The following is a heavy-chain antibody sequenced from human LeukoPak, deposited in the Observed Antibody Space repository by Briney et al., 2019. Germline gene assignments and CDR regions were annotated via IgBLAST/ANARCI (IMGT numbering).Heavy chain of an antibody. J-gene: IGHJ5*02. CDR3: ARAYSSSLLFTCEA. V-gene: IGHV4-59*08. CDR2: IYYSGST. D-gene: IGHD6-13*01. CDR1: GGSISSYY. Sequence: PSETLSLTCTVSGGSISSYYWCGVRQPPGKGLEWIGYIYYSGSTNYNPSLKGRVTISVDTSKNQFSLKLSSVTAADTAVYYCARAYSSSLLFTCEAWGQGTLVTVSS.